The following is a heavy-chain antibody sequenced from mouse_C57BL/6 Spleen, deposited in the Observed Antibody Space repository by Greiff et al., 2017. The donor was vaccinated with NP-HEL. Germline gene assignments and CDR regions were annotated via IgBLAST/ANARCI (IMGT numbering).Heavy chain of an antibody. J-gene: IGHJ4*01. Sequence: QVQLQQPGAELVMPGASVKLSCKASGYTFTSYWMHWVKQRPGQGLEWIGEIDPSDSYTNYNQKFKGKTTLTVDKSSSTAYMQLSSLTSEDSAVYYCARGGFGDGDYAMDYWGQGTSVTVSS. CDR1: GYTFTSYW. V-gene: IGHV1-69*01. CDR2: IDPSDSYT. CDR3: ARGGFGDGDYAMDY. D-gene: IGHD1-2*01.